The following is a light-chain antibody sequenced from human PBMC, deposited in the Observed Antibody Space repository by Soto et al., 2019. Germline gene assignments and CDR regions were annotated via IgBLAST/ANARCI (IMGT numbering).Light chain of an antibody. CDR1: ESVSIS. CDR3: QQYGDSPRT. V-gene: IGKV3-20*01. J-gene: IGKJ1*01. CDR2: GAS. Sequence: EVVLTQSPATLSVSPGEVATLSFRASESVSISLAWYQHKPGQPPRLLIHGASTRATGIPDRFSGSGSGIDFTLTISRLEPEDFAVYYCQQYGDSPRTFGQGTKVDIK.